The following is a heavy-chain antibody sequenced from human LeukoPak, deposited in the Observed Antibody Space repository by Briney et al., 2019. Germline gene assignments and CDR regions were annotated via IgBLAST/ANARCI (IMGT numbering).Heavy chain of an antibody. CDR1: GGSISSGGYS. D-gene: IGHD6-13*01. V-gene: IGHV4-30-2*01. J-gene: IGHJ4*02. CDR3: AGGPKIAAAGTGY. Sequence: SQTLSLTRAVSGGSISSGGYSWSWIRQPPGKGLEWIGYIYHSGSTYYNPSLKSRVTISVDRSKNQFSLKLSSVTAADTAVYYCAGGPKIAAAGTGYWGQGTLVTVSS. CDR2: IYHSGST.